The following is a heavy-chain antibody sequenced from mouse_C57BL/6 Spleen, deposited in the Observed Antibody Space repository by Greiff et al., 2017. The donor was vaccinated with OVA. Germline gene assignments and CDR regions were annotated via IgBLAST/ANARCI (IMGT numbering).Heavy chain of an antibody. CDR1: GFNIKDYY. V-gene: IGHV14-1*01. J-gene: IGHJ3*01. CDR2: IDPEDGDT. D-gene: IGHD2-12*01. Sequence: VQLQQSGAELVRPGASVKLSCTASGFNIKDYYMHWVKQRPEQGLEWIGRIDPEDGDTEYAPKFQGKATMTADTFSNTAYLQLSSLTSEYTGVYYCTTLVTDWFAYWGQGTLVTVSA. CDR3: TTLVTDWFAY.